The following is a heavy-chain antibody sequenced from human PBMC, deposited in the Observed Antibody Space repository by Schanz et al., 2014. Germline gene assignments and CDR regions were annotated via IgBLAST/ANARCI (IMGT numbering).Heavy chain of an antibody. CDR2: INAYNGGT. D-gene: IGHD6-13*01. V-gene: IGHV1-18*04. CDR3: ARDIIAAARAYDI. Sequence: QVQLVQSGSEVKKPGASLKVSCKASGYTFPSYGISWVRQAPGQGLEWMGWINAYNGGTKYAQKFQGRVTLTTDTSTSTAYMELRSLRSDDTAVYYCARDIIAAARAYDIWGQGTMVTVSS. CDR1: GYTFPSYG. J-gene: IGHJ3*02.